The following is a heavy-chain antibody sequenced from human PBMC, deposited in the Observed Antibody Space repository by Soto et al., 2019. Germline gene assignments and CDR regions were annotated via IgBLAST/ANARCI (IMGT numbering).Heavy chain of an antibody. D-gene: IGHD3-3*01. CDR3: ARKLEASVRRVEWFSYKWFDP. J-gene: IGHJ5*02. Sequence: SETLSLTCDVHGDSLSGYAWSWIRQPPGKGLEWIGEITFRGVTNYHPSLKSRVSMSVDTSKNRISLNVSSVTAADTALYFCARKLEASVRRVEWFSYKWFDPWGPGTLVTVSS. CDR2: ITFRGVT. CDR1: GDSLSGYA. V-gene: IGHV4-34*01.